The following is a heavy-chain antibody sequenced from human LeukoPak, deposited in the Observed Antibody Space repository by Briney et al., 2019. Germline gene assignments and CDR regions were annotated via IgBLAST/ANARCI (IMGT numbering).Heavy chain of an antibody. J-gene: IGHJ4*02. Sequence: GGSLRLSCSASGFTFDDYGMNWVRQAPGKGLEWVSMIYGGDNIYYTDSVKGRFTISRDNSKNTLDLQMNSLRVEDTAVYYCARRGHGYGSPFDYWGQGTLVTVSS. V-gene: IGHV3-66*04. CDR2: IYGGDNI. CDR3: ARRGHGYGSPFDY. CDR1: GFTFDDYG. D-gene: IGHD5-18*01.